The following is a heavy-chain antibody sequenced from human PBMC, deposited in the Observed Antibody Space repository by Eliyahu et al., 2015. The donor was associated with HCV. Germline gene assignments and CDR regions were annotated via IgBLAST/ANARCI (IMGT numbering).Heavy chain of an antibody. V-gene: IGHV3-74*01. J-gene: IGHJ4*02. D-gene: IGHD3-22*01. CDR2: IYGDGSRT. CDR1: GFTFSSYW. CDR3: AREPLYSTGYYYDLDY. Sequence: EVQLVESGGGLVQPGGSLRLSXXAXGFTFSSYWMXWXRXAPGKGLVWVSRIYGDGSRTRYADSVKGRFTISRDNAKNTLFLQMNSLRTDDTAMYYCAREPLYSTGYYYDLDYWGQGTLVTISS.